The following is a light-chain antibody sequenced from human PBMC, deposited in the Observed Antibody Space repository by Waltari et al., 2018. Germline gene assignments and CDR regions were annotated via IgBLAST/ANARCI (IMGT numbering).Light chain of an antibody. J-gene: IGKJ4*01. CDR3: QQGYSSPLT. CDR1: QRISNY. CDR2: LAS. Sequence: DIQMTQSPSSLSASVGDSVTITCRASQRISNYVNWYQQKAGKAPKLLIYLASTLQSGVPSRFSGSGSGTDFTLTINSLQPEDFATYFCQQGYSSPLTFGGGTQVEIK. V-gene: IGKV1-39*01.